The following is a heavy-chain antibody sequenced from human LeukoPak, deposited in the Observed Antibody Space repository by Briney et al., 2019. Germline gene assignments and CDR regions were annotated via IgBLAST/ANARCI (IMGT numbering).Heavy chain of an antibody. V-gene: IGHV4-34*01. CDR1: GESFGGYY. CDR2: ISHSGSA. J-gene: IGHJ4*02. Sequence: PSETLSLTCAVYGESFGGYYWSWIRQSPGKGLEWIGEISHSGSASYNPSLKSRVIISADTSKNQFSLSLRSVTAADTAVCFCARQGTRLWGFLDYWGQGTLVAVSS. CDR3: ARQGTRLWGFLDY. D-gene: IGHD6-6*01.